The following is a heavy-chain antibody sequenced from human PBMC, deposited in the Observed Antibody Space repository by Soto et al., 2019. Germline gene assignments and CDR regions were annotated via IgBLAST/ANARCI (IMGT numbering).Heavy chain of an antibody. CDR1: GFSLNTGGVG. CDR3: THTPFFGDKLGY. V-gene: IGHV2-5*02. J-gene: IGHJ4*02. D-gene: IGHD2-21*01. Sequence: QITLKESGPTLVKPTQTLTLTCTFSGFSLNTGGVGVGWIRQPPGKALEWLAVIYWDDDKRYSPSLKSRLTISKDTSKNQVVLTMTNMDPVDTGTYYCTHTPFFGDKLGYWGQGALVTVSS. CDR2: IYWDDDK.